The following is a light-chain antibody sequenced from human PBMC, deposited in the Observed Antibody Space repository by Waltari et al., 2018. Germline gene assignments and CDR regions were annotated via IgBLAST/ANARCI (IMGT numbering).Light chain of an antibody. V-gene: IGLV1-40*01. CDR1: SSTNGAASD. Sequence: QSVLTQQPSGSGAPGQRFTIPCTGSSSTNGAASDVPWYQQLPGTAPKLLIYGNNNRPSGVPDRFSASKSGTSASLAITGLQAEDEADYYCQSYDSSLSGWVFGGRTKLTVL. CDR3: QSYDSSLSGWV. J-gene: IGLJ3*02. CDR2: GNN.